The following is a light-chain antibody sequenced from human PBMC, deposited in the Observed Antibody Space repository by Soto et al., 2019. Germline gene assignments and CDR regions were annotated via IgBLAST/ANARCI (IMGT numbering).Light chain of an antibody. CDR2: KAS. Sequence: DIQLTQSPSTLSASVGDRVTITCRASQSISSWLAWYQQKPGKAPKLLISKASSLESGVPSRFTGSGSGTDFTLTISSLQPDEFATYYCQQYKSHWTFGQGTKVEIK. CDR1: QSISSW. J-gene: IGKJ1*01. CDR3: QQYKSHWT. V-gene: IGKV1-5*03.